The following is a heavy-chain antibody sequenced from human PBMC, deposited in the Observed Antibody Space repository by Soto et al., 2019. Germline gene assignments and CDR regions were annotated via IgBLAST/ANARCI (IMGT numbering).Heavy chain of an antibody. D-gene: IGHD6-19*01. V-gene: IGHV3-30-3*01. J-gene: IGHJ6*02. CDR3: ARAVRSSGWIVRYYYYYGMDV. CDR1: GFTFSSYA. CDR2: ISYDGSNK. Sequence: GGSLRLPCAASGFTFSSYAMPGVRQAPGKGLERVAVISYDGSNKYYADSVKGRFTIPRDNSKNTLYLQMNSLRAEDTAVYYCARAVRSSGWIVRYYYYYGMDVWGQGTTVTVSS.